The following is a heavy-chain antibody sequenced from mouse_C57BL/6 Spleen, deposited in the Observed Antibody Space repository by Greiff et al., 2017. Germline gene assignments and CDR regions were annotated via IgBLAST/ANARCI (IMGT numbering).Heavy chain of an antibody. Sequence: QVQLQQSGPELVKPGASVKISCKASGYAFSSSWMNWVKQRPGKGLEWIGRIYPGDGDTNYNGKFKGKATLTAEKSSSTSYMPISSLTSDDSAVYFCARSSRIYYDYLYDMDYWGQGTSVTVSS. CDR2: IYPGDGDT. J-gene: IGHJ4*01. CDR1: GYAFSSSW. V-gene: IGHV1-82*01. CDR3: ARSSRIYYDYLYDMDY. D-gene: IGHD2-4*01.